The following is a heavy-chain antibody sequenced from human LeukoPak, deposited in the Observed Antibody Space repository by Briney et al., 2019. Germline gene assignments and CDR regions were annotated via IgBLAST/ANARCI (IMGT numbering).Heavy chain of an antibody. D-gene: IGHD2-21*01. CDR1: GFTFSSYS. CDR2: ISSSSSYI. V-gene: IGHV3-21*04. CDR3: VKDYRVGSSPAFGDF. Sequence: PGGSLRLSCAASGFTFSSYSMNWVRQAPGKGLEWVSSISSSSSYIYYADSVKGRFTISRDNYRNTMYLQMNSLRAEDTAIYYCVKDYRVGSSPAFGDFWGRGILVTVSS. J-gene: IGHJ4*02.